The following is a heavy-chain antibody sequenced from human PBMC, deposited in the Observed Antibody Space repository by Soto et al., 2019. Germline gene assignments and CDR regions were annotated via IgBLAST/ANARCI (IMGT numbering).Heavy chain of an antibody. CDR2: INYRGST. Sequence: QVQLQESGPGLVRPSQTLSLTCTVSGGSINSGDSYWNWIRQHPEKGLEWIGYINYRGSTFYNPSRQSRIIISVDTSKNQFSLSLSSVTAADTAVYYCARDAPGVAPYWGQGTLVTVSS. CDR1: GGSINSGDSY. CDR3: ARDAPGVAPY. D-gene: IGHD2-15*01. V-gene: IGHV4-31*03. J-gene: IGHJ4*02.